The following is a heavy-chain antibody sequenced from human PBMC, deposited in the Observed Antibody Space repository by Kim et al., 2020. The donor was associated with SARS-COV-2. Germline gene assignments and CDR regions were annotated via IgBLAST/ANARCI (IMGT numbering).Heavy chain of an antibody. Sequence: NPDLKSRVTIAVDTSKNQFSLKLSSVTAADTAVYYCASFESRDGYNDRDYWGQGTLVTVSS. V-gene: IGHV4-31*02. J-gene: IGHJ4*02. D-gene: IGHD5-12*01. CDR3: ASFESRDGYNDRDY.